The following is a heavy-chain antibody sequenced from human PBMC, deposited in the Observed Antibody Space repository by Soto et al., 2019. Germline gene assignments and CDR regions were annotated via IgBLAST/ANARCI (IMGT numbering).Heavy chain of an antibody. CDR2: IRDDGKKT. CDR3: AREGDSHAFRGFDL. V-gene: IGHV3-30*03. D-gene: IGHD5-18*01. Sequence: PGGSLRLSCAASGFTFSHYIYHWVRQAPGKGLQWVAVIRDDGKKTNYATSVRGRFTVSRDMSKSTIFLQMNNLRIDDSAIYSCAREGDSHAFRGFDLWGQGTPDTVSS. J-gene: IGHJ5*02. CDR1: GFTFSHYI.